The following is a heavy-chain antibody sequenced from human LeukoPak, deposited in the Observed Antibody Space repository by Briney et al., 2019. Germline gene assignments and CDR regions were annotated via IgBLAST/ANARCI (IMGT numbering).Heavy chain of an antibody. D-gene: IGHD3-10*01. CDR2: INHSGST. V-gene: IGHV4-34*01. Sequence: SETLSLTCAVYGGSFSGYYWSWIRQPPGKGLEWIGEINHSGSTNYNPSLKSRVTISVDTSKNQFSLRLSSVTAADTAVYYCARHLVRGDAFDIWGQGTMVTVSS. CDR1: GGSFSGYY. CDR3: ARHLVRGDAFDI. J-gene: IGHJ3*02.